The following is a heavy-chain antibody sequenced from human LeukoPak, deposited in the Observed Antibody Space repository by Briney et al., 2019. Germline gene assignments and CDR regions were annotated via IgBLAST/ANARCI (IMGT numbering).Heavy chain of an antibody. CDR1: GKTLSDLS. D-gene: IGHD5-18*01. V-gene: IGHV1-24*01. CDR3: VTGFTTMAVDYFDY. CDR2: SDPEDGER. Sequence: GASVTVSCKVSGKTLSDLSIHWVRQPPGKGLEWLGGSDPEDGERIYAQMFQRTVTITEDTSIDTAYMELSSLRSEDTAVYYCVTGFTTMAVDYFDYWGQGTLVTVSP. J-gene: IGHJ4*02.